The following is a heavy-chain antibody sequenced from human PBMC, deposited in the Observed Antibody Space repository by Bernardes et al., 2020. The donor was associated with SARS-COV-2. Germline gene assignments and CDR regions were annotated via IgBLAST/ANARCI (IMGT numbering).Heavy chain of an antibody. J-gene: IGHJ5*02. CDR3: ARDWGITIFGVVTPGGWFDP. V-gene: IGHV3-74*01. CDR1: GFTFSSYW. D-gene: IGHD3-3*01. CDR2: INSDGSST. Sequence: GGSLRLSCAASGFTFSSYWMHWVRQAPGKGLVWVSRINSDGSSTSYADSVKGRFTISRDNAKNTLYLQMNSLRAEDTAVYYCARDWGITIFGVVTPGGWFDPWGQGTLVTVSS.